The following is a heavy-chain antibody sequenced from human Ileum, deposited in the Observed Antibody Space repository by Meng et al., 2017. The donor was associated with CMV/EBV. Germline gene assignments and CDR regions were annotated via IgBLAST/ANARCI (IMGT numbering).Heavy chain of an antibody. D-gene: IGHD2-2*02. Sequence: GDYWSWIRQPPGKGLEWIGEINHSGSTNYNPSLKSRVTISVDTSKNQFSLKLSSVTAADTAVYYCARGRRTAPYCSSTSCYTSRFDPWGQGTLVTLSS. CDR1: GDY. CDR2: INHSGST. V-gene: IGHV4-34*01. J-gene: IGHJ5*02. CDR3: ARGRRTAPYCSSTSCYTSRFDP.